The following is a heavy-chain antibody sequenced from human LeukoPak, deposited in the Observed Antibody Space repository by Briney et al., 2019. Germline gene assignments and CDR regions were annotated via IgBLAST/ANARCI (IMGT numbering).Heavy chain of an antibody. CDR2: INPNSGGT. CDR1: GYTFTGYY. J-gene: IGHJ4*02. D-gene: IGHD3-10*01. V-gene: IGHV1-2*02. Sequence: ASVKVSCKASGYTFTGYYMHWVRQAPGQGLEWMGWINPNSGGTNYAQKFQGRVTMTRDTSISTAYMELSRLRSDDTAVYYCARSTMVRGVPFNWGQGTLVTVSS. CDR3: ARSTMVRGVPFN.